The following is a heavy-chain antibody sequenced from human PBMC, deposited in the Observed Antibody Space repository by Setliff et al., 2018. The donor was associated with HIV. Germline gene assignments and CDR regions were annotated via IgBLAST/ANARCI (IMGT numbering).Heavy chain of an antibody. D-gene: IGHD3-10*01. V-gene: IGHV1-69*05. Sequence: SVKVSCKASGYTFTSYYLHWLRQAPGQGLEWMGGIIPLFGTEDYAQKFQGRVTITTDESTSTAYMELSSLRSEDTAVYYCARARGNYYGSGKVYYYYYYMDVWGKGPRSPSP. CDR1: GYTFTSYY. J-gene: IGHJ6*03. CDR2: IIPLFGTE. CDR3: ARARGNYYGSGKVYYYYYYMDV.